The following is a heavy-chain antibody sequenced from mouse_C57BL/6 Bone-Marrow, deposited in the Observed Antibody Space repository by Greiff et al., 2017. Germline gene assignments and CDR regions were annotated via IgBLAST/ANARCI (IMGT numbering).Heavy chain of an antibody. Sequence: QVQLQQPGAELVMPGASVKLSCKASGYTFTSYWMHWVKQRPGQGLEWIGEFDPSDSYTNYNQKFKGKSTLTVDKSSSTAYMQLSSLTSEDSSVYYCAREVSTMVPYYYAMDYWGQGTSVTVSS. CDR1: GYTFTSYW. CDR2: FDPSDSYT. V-gene: IGHV1-69*01. D-gene: IGHD2-2*01. CDR3: AREVSTMVPYYYAMDY. J-gene: IGHJ4*01.